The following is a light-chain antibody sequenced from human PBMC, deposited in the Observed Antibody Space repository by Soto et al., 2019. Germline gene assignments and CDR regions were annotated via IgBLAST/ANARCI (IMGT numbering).Light chain of an antibody. Sequence: QSVLTQPPSVSAAPGQKVTISCSGSSSNIGDNFVSWYQQLPGTAPTLLIYENNKRPSGIPDRFSGSKSGTSATLGITGLQTGDEADYYCGTWDTSLSVDVFGTGTKLTVL. J-gene: IGLJ1*01. CDR1: SSNIGDNF. CDR3: GTWDTSLSVDV. CDR2: ENN. V-gene: IGLV1-51*02.